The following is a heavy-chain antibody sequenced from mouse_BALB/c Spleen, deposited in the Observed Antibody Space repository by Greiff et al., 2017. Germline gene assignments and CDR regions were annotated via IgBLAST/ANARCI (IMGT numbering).Heavy chain of an antibody. D-gene: IGHD2-12*01. Sequence: EVMLVESGGGLVQPGGSRKLSCAASGFTFSSFGMHWVRQAPEKGLEWVAYISSGSSTIYYADTVKGRFTISRDNPKNTLFLQMTSLRSEDTAMYYCARSLTTDYAMDYWGQGTSVTVSS. J-gene: IGHJ4*01. CDR1: GFTFSSFG. V-gene: IGHV5-17*02. CDR2: ISSGSSTI. CDR3: ARSLTTDYAMDY.